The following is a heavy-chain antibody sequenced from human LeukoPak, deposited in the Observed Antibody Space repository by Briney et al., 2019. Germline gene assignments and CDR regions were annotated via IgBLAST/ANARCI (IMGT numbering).Heavy chain of an antibody. D-gene: IGHD5-24*01. CDR3: ARPQEEDGYNYNWAFDY. V-gene: IGHV1-18*01. CDR1: GYTFTSYG. CDR2: ISAYNGNT. J-gene: IGHJ4*02. Sequence: ASVKVSCKASGYTFTSYGINWVRQAPGQGLEWMGWISAYNGNTNYAQELQGRVTMTTDTSTTTAYMELRSLRSDNTAVYYCARPQEEDGYNYNWAFDYWGQGTLVTVSS.